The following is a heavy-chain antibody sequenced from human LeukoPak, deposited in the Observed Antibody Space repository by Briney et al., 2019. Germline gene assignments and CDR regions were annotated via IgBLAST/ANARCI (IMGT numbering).Heavy chain of an antibody. CDR2: IFRSGHT. CDR3: ARLRGSASGWYLDAFDI. D-gene: IGHD6-19*01. CDR1: GYSFSNGYY. Sequence: PSETLSLTCAVSGYSFSNGYYWGWIRPPPGKGLEWVASIFRSGHTYYNPSLKSRATISLDMSRNDFSLRLTSVSAADTAIYYGARLRGSASGWYLDAFDIWGQGTMVTVS. J-gene: IGHJ3*02. V-gene: IGHV4-38-2*01.